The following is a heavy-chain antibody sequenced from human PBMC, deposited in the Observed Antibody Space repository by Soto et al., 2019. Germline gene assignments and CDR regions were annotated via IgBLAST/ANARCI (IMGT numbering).Heavy chain of an antibody. Sequence: PSQTLSLTCDISGDSVSRNSGAWNWIRQSPSRGLEWLGRTYYRSKWYNDYAVSVKSRISINADTSKNQFSLQLNSVTPEDTAVYYCTRGRGFGYYYYGMDGWGQGNTVTVSS. J-gene: IGHJ6*02. CDR2: TYYRSKWYN. CDR1: GDSVSRNSGA. V-gene: IGHV6-1*01. CDR3: TRGRGFGYYYYGMDG. D-gene: IGHD3-3*01.